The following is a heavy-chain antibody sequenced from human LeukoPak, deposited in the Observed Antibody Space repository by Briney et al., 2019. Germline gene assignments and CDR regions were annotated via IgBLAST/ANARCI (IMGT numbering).Heavy chain of an antibody. Sequence: PGRSLRLSCAASGFTFSSYSMHWVRQAPGKGLEWVAVIWYDGSNKYYADSVKGRFTISRDNSKNTLYLQMNSLRAEDTAVYYCARISAAAGTESFDYWGQGTLVTVSS. CDR3: ARISAAAGTESFDY. CDR2: IWYDGSNK. V-gene: IGHV3-33*01. J-gene: IGHJ4*02. CDR1: GFTFSSYS. D-gene: IGHD6-13*01.